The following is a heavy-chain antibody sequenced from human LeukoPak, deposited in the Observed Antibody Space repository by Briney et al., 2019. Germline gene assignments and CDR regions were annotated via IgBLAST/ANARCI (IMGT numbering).Heavy chain of an antibody. V-gene: IGHV4-34*01. Sequence: PSETLSLTCAVSGGSFNGYFWTWIRQPPGKGLEWIGEITNTGDTKYNPSLNNRVTIAVDTSKRQFSLRLTSVTAADTAIYYCARAPYIRSWYQLPRGEDYWGQGTLVTVST. CDR3: ARAPYIRSWYQLPRGEDY. J-gene: IGHJ4*02. CDR1: GGSFNGYF. D-gene: IGHD2-2*01. CDR2: ITNTGDT.